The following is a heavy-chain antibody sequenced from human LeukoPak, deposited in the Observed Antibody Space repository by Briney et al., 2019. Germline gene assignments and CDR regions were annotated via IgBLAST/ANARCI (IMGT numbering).Heavy chain of an antibody. D-gene: IGHD5-12*01. J-gene: IGHJ4*02. V-gene: IGHV4-59*08. CDR1: GGSISSYY. CDR2: IYYSGST. CDR3: ARAHLATIVAPFDY. Sequence: SETLSLTCTVSGGSISSYYWSWIRQPPGKGLEWIGYIYYSGSTYYNPSLKSRVTISVDTSKNQFSLKLSSVTAADTAVYYCARAHLATIVAPFDYWGQGTLVTVSS.